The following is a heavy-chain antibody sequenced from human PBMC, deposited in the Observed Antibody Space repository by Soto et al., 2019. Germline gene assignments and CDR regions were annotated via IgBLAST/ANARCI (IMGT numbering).Heavy chain of an antibody. V-gene: IGHV3-33*01. J-gene: IGHJ4*02. Sequence: QVPLVESGGGVVQPGRSLTLSCAASGFTFSRYGMHWVRQAPGKGLEWVALIWYDGSDKYYADSVKGRFTISRDNSKSTLYLQMNSLRAEDTAVYYCARDFVDYSNHWYYFDYWGQGTLVTVSS. CDR2: IWYDGSDK. CDR3: ARDFVDYSNHWYYFDY. D-gene: IGHD4-4*01. CDR1: GFTFSRYG.